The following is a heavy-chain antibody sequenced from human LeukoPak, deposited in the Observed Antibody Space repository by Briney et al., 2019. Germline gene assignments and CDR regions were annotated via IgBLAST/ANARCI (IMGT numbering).Heavy chain of an antibody. D-gene: IGHD3-22*01. V-gene: IGHV3-7*01. J-gene: IGHJ3*02. Sequence: TGESLKISCKGSGYSFTSYWIGWVRQAPGKGLEWVANIKQDGSEKYYVDSVKGRFTISRDNAKNSLYLQMNSLRAEDTAVYYCARGLRNYYDSSGLDAFDIWGQGTMVTVSS. CDR3: ARGLRNYYDSSGLDAFDI. CDR2: IKQDGSEK. CDR1: GYSFTSYW.